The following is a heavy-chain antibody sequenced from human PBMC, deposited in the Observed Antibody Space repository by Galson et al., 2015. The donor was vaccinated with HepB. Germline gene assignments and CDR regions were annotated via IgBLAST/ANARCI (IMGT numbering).Heavy chain of an antibody. D-gene: IGHD6-19*01. CDR2: ISSSSSYI. V-gene: IGHV3-21*01. CDR3: ARELDSSSGYDY. CDR1: GFTFRSYS. Sequence: SLRLSCAASGFTFRSYSMNWVRQAPGKGLEWVSSISSSSSYIYYADSVKGRFTISRDNAKNSLYLQMNSLRAEDTAVYYCARELDSSSGYDYWGQGTLVTVSS. J-gene: IGHJ4*02.